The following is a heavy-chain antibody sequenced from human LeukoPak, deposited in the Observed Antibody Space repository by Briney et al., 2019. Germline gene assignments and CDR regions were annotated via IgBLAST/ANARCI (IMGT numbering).Heavy chain of an antibody. CDR3: VKGGVLRHYFGSGSYDSPDN. V-gene: IGHV3-23*01. CDR1: GFIFHPFA. D-gene: IGHD3-10*01. CDR2: FSRSGGDT. Sequence: HPGGSLRLSCGASGFIFHPFAMNWVRQAPGQGLEWVAAFSRSGGDTFYAHSVKGRLPISRDNSKSTLYLQMNSLSAEDTAQYYCVKGGVLRHYFGSGSYDSPDNWGQGTLVTVSS. J-gene: IGHJ4*02.